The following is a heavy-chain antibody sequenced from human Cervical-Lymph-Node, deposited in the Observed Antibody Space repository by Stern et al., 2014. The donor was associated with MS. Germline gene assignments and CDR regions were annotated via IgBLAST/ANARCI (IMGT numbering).Heavy chain of an antibody. J-gene: IGHJ3*01. V-gene: IGHV3-48*01. CDR2: ISRDSEII. D-gene: IGHD2/OR15-2a*01. Sequence: EVQLVESGGKLVQPGGSLRLSCAASGFPLEMYSMDWIRQAPGQGPEWLSFISRDSEIIYYAASVRGRFTISRDNAKNSLSLYMNRLRAEDTAVYYCSRGFLENSFDVWGQGTMVTVSS. CDR1: GFPLEMYS. CDR3: SRGFLENSFDV.